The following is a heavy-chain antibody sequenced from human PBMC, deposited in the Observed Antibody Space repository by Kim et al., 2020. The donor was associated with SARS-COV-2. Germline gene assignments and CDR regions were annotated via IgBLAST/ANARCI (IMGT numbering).Heavy chain of an antibody. CDR3: ARQGVTVTSLDLVWFDP. Sequence: GESLKISCKASGYSFRGYWITWVRQMPGKGLEWIGIIYPDNSNTFYNPSLQAQVSISADTSINTAYLQWRSLKASDTATYFCARQGVTVTSLDLVWFDP. V-gene: IGHV5-51*01. CDR2: IYPDNSNT. J-gene: IGHJ5*02. CDR1: GYSFRGYW. D-gene: IGHD4-17*01.